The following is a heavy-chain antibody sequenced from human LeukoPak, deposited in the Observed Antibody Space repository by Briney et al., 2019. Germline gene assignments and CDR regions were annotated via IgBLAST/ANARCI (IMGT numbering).Heavy chain of an antibody. CDR2: ISSSGDTL. Sequence: GGSLRLSCAASGFAFSTHTMIWVRQAPGKGLEWVSSISSSGDTLRHADSAKGRFTISRDNAKNSLYLQMDSLRAEDTAVYYCARDMRWAVAGTGGVFDYWGQGTLVTVSS. D-gene: IGHD6-19*01. CDR1: GFAFSTHT. J-gene: IGHJ4*02. CDR3: ARDMRWAVAGTGGVFDY. V-gene: IGHV3-21*06.